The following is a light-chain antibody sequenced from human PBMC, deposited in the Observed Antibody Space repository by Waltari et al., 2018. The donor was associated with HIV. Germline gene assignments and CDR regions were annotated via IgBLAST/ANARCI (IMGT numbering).Light chain of an antibody. J-gene: IGLJ2*01. CDR3: TSYTSSSTLGV. CDR2: EVT. V-gene: IGLV2-14*01. CDR1: TSDVGGFDY. Sequence: QSALTQPASVSGSPGQSVTISCTGTTSDVGGFDYVCWYQHHPRKAPKLVIYEVTNRPSGVSSRFSGSKSGNTASLTISGLQAEDEADYFCTSYTSSSTLGVFGGGTRLTVL.